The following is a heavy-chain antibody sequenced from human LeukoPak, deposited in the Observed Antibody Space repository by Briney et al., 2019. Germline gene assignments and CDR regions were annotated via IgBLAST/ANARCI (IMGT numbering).Heavy chain of an antibody. CDR3: ARVTTNGLPYYYYGMDV. D-gene: IGHD2-8*01. Sequence: SETLSLTCTVSGGSISSYYWSWIRQPPGKGLEWIGYIYYSGSTNYNPSLKSRVTISVDTSKNQFSLKLSSVTAADTAVYYCARVTTNGLPYYYYGMDVWGQGTTVTVSS. V-gene: IGHV4-59*08. CDR2: IYYSGST. CDR1: GGSISSYY. J-gene: IGHJ6*02.